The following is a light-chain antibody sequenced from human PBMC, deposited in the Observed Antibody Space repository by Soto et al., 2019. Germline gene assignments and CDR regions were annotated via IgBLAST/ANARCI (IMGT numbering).Light chain of an antibody. CDR1: SSGVGSYNL. CDR3: CSYAGSIPYV. Sequence: QSALPQPASVSGSPGQSITIFCTGTSSGVGSYNLVSWYQQHPGKAPKLMIYEVSKRPSGVSNRFSGSKSGNTASLTISGLQAEDEADYYCCSYAGSIPYVFGTGTKVTVL. J-gene: IGLJ1*01. CDR2: EVS. V-gene: IGLV2-23*02.